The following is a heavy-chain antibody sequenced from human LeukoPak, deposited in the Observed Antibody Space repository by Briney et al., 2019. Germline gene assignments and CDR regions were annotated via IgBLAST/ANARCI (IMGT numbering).Heavy chain of an antibody. CDR2: IKSKTDGGTT. CDR1: GFTFSNAW. V-gene: IGHV3-15*07. D-gene: IGHD3-22*01. J-gene: IGHJ4*02. CDR3: TRYYDSSGYYYFDY. Sequence: GGSLRLSCAASGFTFSNAWMNWVRQAPGKGLEWVGRIKSKTDGGTTDYAAPVKGSFTISRDDSKNTLFLQMNSLKTEDTALYYCTRYYDSSGYYYFDYWGQGTLVTVSS.